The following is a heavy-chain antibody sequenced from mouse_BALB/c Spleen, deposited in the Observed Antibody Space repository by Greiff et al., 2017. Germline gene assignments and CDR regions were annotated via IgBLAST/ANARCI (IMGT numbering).Heavy chain of an antibody. J-gene: IGHJ2*01. CDR1: GFTFTDYY. V-gene: IGHV7-3*02. CDR2: IRNKANGYTT. CDR3: ARAPIYFDY. Sequence: EVKLMESGGGLVQPGGSLRLSCATSGFTFTDYYMSWVRQPPGKALEWLGFIRNKANGYTTEYSASVKGRFTISRDNSQSILYLQMNTLRAEDSATYYCARAPIYFDYWGQGTTLTVSS.